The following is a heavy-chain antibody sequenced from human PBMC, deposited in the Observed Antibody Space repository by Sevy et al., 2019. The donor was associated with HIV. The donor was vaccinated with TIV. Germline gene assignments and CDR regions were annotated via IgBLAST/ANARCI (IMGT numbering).Heavy chain of an antibody. Sequence: GGSLRLSCKASGFVFGDYIVSWFRQAPGKGPEWVGFIRSKDYGGTTEYAASVKGRFTISRDDSTYIAYLQMNSLKIEDTAVYYCSRGSLANFYYAETDYWGQGTVVTVSS. V-gene: IGHV3-49*03. CDR3: SRGSLANFYYAETDY. D-gene: IGHD3-10*01. CDR2: IRSKDYGGTT. J-gene: IGHJ4*02. CDR1: GFVFGDYI.